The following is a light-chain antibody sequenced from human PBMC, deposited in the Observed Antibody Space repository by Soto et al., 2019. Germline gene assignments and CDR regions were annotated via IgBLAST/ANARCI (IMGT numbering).Light chain of an antibody. CDR2: DAS. CDR1: QSVSSY. Sequence: ILFTQSPATLSLSPVERATLSCMASQSVSSYLAWYQQKPGQAHRLLIYDASNRATGIPARFSGSGSGTDFTLTISSLEPEDFAVYYCQQRSNWPPTLGQGTRLEIK. V-gene: IGKV3-11*01. J-gene: IGKJ5*01. CDR3: QQRSNWPPT.